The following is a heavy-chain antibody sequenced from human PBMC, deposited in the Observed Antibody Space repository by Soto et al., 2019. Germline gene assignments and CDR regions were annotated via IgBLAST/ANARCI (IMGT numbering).Heavy chain of an antibody. V-gene: IGHV3-30-3*01. CDR1: GFTFSTYS. CDR3: ARAPGSLTHRSYYYGMDV. Sequence: QVQLVESGGGVVQPGRSLRLSCAASGFTFSTYSMHWVRQAPGKGLEWMTAISFDGSNKYYADSVKGRFTISRDNSKNTLSLLMNSLGPEDTAVYYCARAPGSLTHRSYYYGMDVWGQGTTVTVSS. D-gene: IGHD3-10*01. CDR2: ISFDGSNK. J-gene: IGHJ6*02.